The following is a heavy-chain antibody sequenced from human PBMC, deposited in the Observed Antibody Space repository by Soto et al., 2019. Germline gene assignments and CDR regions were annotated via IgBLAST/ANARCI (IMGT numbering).Heavy chain of an antibody. Sequence: GGSLRLSCAASGFTFSSYGMHWARQAPGKGREWVAVISSDGSKKYYADSVKDRFSISRDNSKNTLYMQINSQRGEDMAVYYCVRDWELRSGGVFPPGYLGQGTLVTVSS. D-gene: IGHD3-16*01. V-gene: IGHV3-30*03. CDR3: VRDWELRSGGVFPPGY. J-gene: IGHJ4*02. CDR1: GFTFSSYG. CDR2: ISSDGSKK.